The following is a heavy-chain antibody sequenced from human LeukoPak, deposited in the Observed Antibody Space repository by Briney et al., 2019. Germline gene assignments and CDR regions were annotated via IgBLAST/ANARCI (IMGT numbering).Heavy chain of an antibody. V-gene: IGHV3-53*01. J-gene: IGHJ3*02. D-gene: IGHD1/OR15-1a*01. Sequence: GGSLRLSCAASGFTFRSYAMNWVRQPPGKGLEWVSVIYSGGSTYYADSVKGRFTISRDNSKNTVYLQMNSLRAEDTAVYYCARNIWNTFDIWGQGTMVTVSS. CDR3: ARNIWNTFDI. CDR1: GFTFRSYA. CDR2: IYSGGST.